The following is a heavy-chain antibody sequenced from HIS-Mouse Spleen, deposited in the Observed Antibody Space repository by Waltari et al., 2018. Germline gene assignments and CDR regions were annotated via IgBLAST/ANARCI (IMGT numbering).Heavy chain of an antibody. CDR3: AKGGLMVYAIGDY. CDR1: GFTFSSYG. D-gene: IGHD2-8*01. V-gene: IGHV3-33*06. J-gene: IGHJ4*02. Sequence: QVQLVESGGGVVQPGRSLRLSCAASGFTFSSYGMHWVRQAPGKGLGWVAVIWYDGSNKYYADSVKGRVTISRDNSKNTLYLQMNSLRAEDTAVYYCAKGGLMVYAIGDYWGQGTLVTVSS. CDR2: IWYDGSNK.